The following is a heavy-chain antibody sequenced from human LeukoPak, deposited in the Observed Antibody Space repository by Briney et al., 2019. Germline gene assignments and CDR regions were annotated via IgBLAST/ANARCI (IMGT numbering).Heavy chain of an antibody. CDR3: ARALMTTVVTLGDY. CDR1: GYTFTSYA. CDR2: ISTYNGDT. J-gene: IGHJ4*02. Sequence: ASVKVSCKASGYTFTSYAMHWVRQAPGQGLEWMGWISTYNGDTDYTQKLQGRVTMTTETSTSTAYMELRSLRSDDTAVYYCARALMTTVVTLGDYWGQGTLVTVSS. V-gene: IGHV1-18*01. D-gene: IGHD4-23*01.